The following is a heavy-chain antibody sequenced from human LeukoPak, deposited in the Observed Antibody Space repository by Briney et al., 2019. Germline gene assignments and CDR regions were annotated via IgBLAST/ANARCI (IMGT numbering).Heavy chain of an antibody. CDR1: GYTFTSYG. V-gene: IGHV1-18*01. J-gene: IGHJ4*02. D-gene: IGHD3-9*01. Sequence: VASVKVSCKASGYTFTSYGISWVRQAPGQGLGWMGWISAYNGNTNYAQKLQGRVTMTTDTSTSTAYMELSRLRSDDTAVYYCARAGGRYFDWSPASDYWGQGTLVTVSS. CDR3: ARAGGRYFDWSPASDY. CDR2: ISAYNGNT.